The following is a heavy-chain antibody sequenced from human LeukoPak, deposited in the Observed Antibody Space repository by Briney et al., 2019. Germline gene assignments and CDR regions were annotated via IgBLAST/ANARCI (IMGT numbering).Heavy chain of an antibody. CDR3: ARFLRFLDY. D-gene: IGHD3-3*01. J-gene: IGHJ4*02. Sequence: LVWVSYISSGSGTIYYADSVKGRFTFSRDNAKKSLYLQMNSLRDEDTAVYYCARFLRFLDYWGQGTLVTVSS. V-gene: IGHV3-48*02. CDR2: ISSGSGTI.